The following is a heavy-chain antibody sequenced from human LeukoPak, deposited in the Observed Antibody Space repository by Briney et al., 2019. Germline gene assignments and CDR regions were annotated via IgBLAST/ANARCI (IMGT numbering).Heavy chain of an antibody. D-gene: IGHD1-26*01. CDR3: AKDRGSYIRIFDY. J-gene: IGHJ4*02. V-gene: IGHV3-23*01. CDR1: GFTFSSYA. CDR2: ISGSGDSR. Sequence: GGSLRLSCAASGFTFSSYAMNWVRQAPGKGLEWVSAISGSGDSRYYADSVKGRFTISRDNSKDTLYLQMNSLRDEDTAVYYCAKDRGSYIRIFDYWGQGTLVTASS.